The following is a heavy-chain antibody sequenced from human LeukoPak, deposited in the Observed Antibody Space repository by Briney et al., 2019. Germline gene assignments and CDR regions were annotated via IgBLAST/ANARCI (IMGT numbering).Heavy chain of an antibody. J-gene: IGHJ4*02. CDR2: VRDDGHEK. V-gene: IGHV3-7*01. Sequence: GGSLRLSCAASGFTFSDVWMTWVRQTPGRGLEWVASVRDDGHEKSYVESVRGRFTISRDNSKNTLYLQMNSLRAEDTAVYYCAKLYYYGSGSYYTDERPDYWGQGTLVTVSS. CDR3: AKLYYYGSGSYYTDERPDY. CDR1: GFTFSDVW. D-gene: IGHD3-10*01.